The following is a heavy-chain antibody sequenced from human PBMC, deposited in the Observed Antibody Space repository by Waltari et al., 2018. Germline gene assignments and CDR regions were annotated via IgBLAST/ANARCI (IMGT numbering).Heavy chain of an antibody. V-gene: IGHV4-30-4*08. D-gene: IGHD5-12*01. J-gene: IGHJ4*02. Sequence: SWIRQPPGKGLEWIGYIYYSGSTYYNPSLKSRVTISVDTSKNQFSLKLSSVTAADTAVYYCARDRMATRYFDYWGQGTLVTVSS. CDR3: ARDRMATRYFDY. CDR2: IYYSGST.